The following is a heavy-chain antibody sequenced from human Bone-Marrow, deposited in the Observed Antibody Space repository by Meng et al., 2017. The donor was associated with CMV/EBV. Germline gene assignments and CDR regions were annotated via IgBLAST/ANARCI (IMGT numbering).Heavy chain of an antibody. CDR1: GGSISSYY. CDR3: ARGRIWGVGAYYI. CDR2: INHSGST. J-gene: IGHJ3*02. D-gene: IGHD3-10*01. V-gene: IGHV4-34*01. Sequence: GSLRLSCTVSGGSISSYYWSWIRQPPGKGLEWIGEINHSGSTNYNPSLKSRVTISVDTSKNQFSLKLSSVTAADTAVYYCARGRIWGVGAYYIWGQGTMVAVSS.